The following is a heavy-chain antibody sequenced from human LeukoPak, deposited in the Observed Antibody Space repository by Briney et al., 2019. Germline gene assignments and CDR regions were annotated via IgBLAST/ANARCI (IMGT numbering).Heavy chain of an antibody. D-gene: IGHD4-17*01. V-gene: IGHV4-59*12. Sequence: ASETLSLTCTVSGGSISSYYWSWIRQPPGKGLEWVGEIYLRGNTNYNPSLESRVSISVDESKTQLSLRLESVTAADTAVYYCARGTITTVTDSWGPGTLVTVSS. CDR2: IYLRGNT. J-gene: IGHJ4*02. CDR3: ARGTITTVTDS. CDR1: GGSISSYY.